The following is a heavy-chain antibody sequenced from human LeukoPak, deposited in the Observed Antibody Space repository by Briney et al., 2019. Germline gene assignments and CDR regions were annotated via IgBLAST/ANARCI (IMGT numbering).Heavy chain of an antibody. CDR1: GYTFTLYY. J-gene: IGHJ5*02. Sequence: ASVKVSCKESGYTFTLYYMHWVRQAPGQGLEWMGTINPSGGSTHYAQRFQGRVTMTRDTSTSTVDMELSSLRSEDTAVYYCARGYCSSTSCYAWFDPWGQGTLVTVSS. V-gene: IGHV1-46*01. CDR2: INPSGGST. CDR3: ARGYCSSTSCYAWFDP. D-gene: IGHD2-2*01.